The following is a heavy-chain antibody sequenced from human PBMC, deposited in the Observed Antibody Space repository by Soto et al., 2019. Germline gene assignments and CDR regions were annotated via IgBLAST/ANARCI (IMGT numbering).Heavy chain of an antibody. Sequence: PSETLSPTCTFSCDSINNYDHFWTWIRQKPGEGLEWIGYIYYSGATYYSPSLKTRVSISLHKPQNYFSLKLTSVTAADTAVYYCATTNGAYSYNSASWGQGTLVTVSS. CDR2: IYYSGAT. CDR1: CDSINNYDHF. V-gene: IGHV4-31*03. D-gene: IGHD3-16*01. CDR3: ATTNGAYSYNSAS. J-gene: IGHJ5*02.